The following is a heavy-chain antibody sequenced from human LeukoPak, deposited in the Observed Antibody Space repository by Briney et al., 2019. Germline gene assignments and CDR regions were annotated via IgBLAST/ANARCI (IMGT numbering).Heavy chain of an antibody. CDR3: ARDGGIVGTTTWFDP. D-gene: IGHD1-26*01. V-gene: IGHV4-61*01. J-gene: IGHJ5*02. Sequence: SETLSLTCTVSGGSISSSSYYWSWIRQPPGKGLEWIGFISNSGDTKYNPSLKSRVTISVDMSKNQFSLNLRSVTAADTAVYYCARDGGIVGTTTWFDPWGQGTLVTVSS. CDR2: ISNSGDT. CDR1: GGSISSSSYY.